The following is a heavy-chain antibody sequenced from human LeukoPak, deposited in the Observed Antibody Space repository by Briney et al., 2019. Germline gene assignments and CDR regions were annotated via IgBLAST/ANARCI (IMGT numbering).Heavy chain of an antibody. V-gene: IGHV4-59*01. Sequence: SETLSLTCTVSGGSISSYYWSWIRQPPGKGLVWIGYIYYSGSTNYNPSLKSRVTISVDTSKNQFSLKLSSVTAADTAVYYCARYSSGPYNWFDPWGQGTLVTVSS. CDR2: IYYSGST. D-gene: IGHD6-19*01. J-gene: IGHJ5*02. CDR1: GGSISSYY. CDR3: ARYSSGPYNWFDP.